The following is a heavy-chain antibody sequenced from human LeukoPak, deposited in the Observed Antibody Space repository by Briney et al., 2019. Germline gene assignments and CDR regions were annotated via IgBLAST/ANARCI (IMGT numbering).Heavy chain of an antibody. J-gene: IGHJ4*02. D-gene: IGHD4-23*01. CDR1: GFALGSRGGG. CDR3: AHRDVVTFDY. Sequence: SGPTLFQPPPTLTLTCTFSGFALGSRGGGVGWMRQPPGKALEWLPLIYWDDDKRYSPSLKSRLTITKDTSKNQVVLTMTNMDPMDTATYYCAHRDVVTFDYWGQGTLVTVSS. V-gene: IGHV2-5*02. CDR2: IYWDDDK.